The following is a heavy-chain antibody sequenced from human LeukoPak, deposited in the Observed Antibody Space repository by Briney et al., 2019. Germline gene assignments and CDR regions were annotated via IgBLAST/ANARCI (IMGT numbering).Heavy chain of an antibody. CDR3: AKDAGHCSGGSCYRQDY. J-gene: IGHJ4*02. CDR1: GFTFSSYW. Sequence: GGSLRLSCAASGFTFSSYWMHWVRQAPGKGLVWVSRINSDGSSTSYADSVKGRFTISRDNSKNTLYLQMNSLRAEDTAVYYCAKDAGHCSGGSCYRQDYWGQGTLVTVSS. D-gene: IGHD2-15*01. V-gene: IGHV3-74*01. CDR2: INSDGSST.